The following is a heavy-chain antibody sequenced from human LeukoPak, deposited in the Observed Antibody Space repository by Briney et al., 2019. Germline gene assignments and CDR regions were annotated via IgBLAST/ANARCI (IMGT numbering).Heavy chain of an antibody. CDR1: GYTFTDYD. V-gene: IGHV1-8*01. CDR3: ARDRGANSGSYSNFDY. D-gene: IGHD1-26*01. Sequence: ASVKVSCKASGYTFTDYDINWVRRTGQGLEWIGWMSPNSGNTGYAQRFQGRVTMTRDTSISTAYMELSSLRSEDTAVYYCARDRGANSGSYSNFDYWGQGTLVTVSS. CDR2: MSPNSGNT. J-gene: IGHJ4*02.